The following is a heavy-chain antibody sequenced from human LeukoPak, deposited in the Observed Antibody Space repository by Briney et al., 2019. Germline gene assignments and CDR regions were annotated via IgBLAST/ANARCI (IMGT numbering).Heavy chain of an antibody. Sequence: ASVTVSFKSSGFTFTDYYIHWVRQAPGQGLEWMGYISPHSTFTSSPQNFQGRVTMTRDPANSTAYIELTKLTPDDTPVYYCAREGNDLFSKDFYYWGQGTLVTVSS. CDR2: ISPHSTFT. CDR3: AREGNDLFSKDFYY. D-gene: IGHD1-1*01. CDR1: GFTFTDYY. V-gene: IGHV1-2*02. J-gene: IGHJ4*02.